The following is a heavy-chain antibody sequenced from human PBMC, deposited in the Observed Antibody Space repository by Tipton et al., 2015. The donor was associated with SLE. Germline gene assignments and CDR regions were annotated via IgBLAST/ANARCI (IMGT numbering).Heavy chain of an antibody. CDR2: ISWNSGSI. J-gene: IGHJ6*03. CDR1: GFTFDDYA. CDR3: VKDKGIYYYFHMDV. Sequence: SLRLSCAASGFTFDDYAMHWVRQGPGKGLEWVSGISWNSGSIDYADSVKGRFTISGDNAKNFLYLQMNSLRPEDTALYYCVKDKGIYYYFHMDVWGKGTTVTVSS. V-gene: IGHV3-9*01. D-gene: IGHD3-10*01.